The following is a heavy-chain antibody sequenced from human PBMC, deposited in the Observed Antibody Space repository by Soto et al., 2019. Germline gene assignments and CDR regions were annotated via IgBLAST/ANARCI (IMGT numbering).Heavy chain of an antibody. Sequence: EVQLVESGGGSVQPGGSLRLSCAASGFTFRSYFMAWVRQAPGKGLVLVSQVPGDGSTTNYADSVRGRFTISRDNAKNTLYLQMNSLRADDTAIYYCARENGYSMDVWGQGTTVTVSS. CDR3: ARENGYSMDV. D-gene: IGHD6-13*01. V-gene: IGHV3-74*01. J-gene: IGHJ6*02. CDR2: VPGDGSTT. CDR1: GFTFRSYF.